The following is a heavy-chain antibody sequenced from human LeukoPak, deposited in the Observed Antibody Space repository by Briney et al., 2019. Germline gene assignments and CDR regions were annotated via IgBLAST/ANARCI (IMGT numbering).Heavy chain of an antibody. CDR2: IIPIFGTA. CDR3: ARDQTWGSSGYYYVFSDSDAFDI. V-gene: IGHV1-69*06. Sequence: SVKVSCKASGYTFTDYYMHWVRQAPGQGLEWMGGIIPIFGTANYAQKFQGRVTITADKSTSTAYMELSSLRSEDTAVYYCARDQTWGSSGYYYVFSDSDAFDIWGQGTMVTVSS. D-gene: IGHD3-22*01. J-gene: IGHJ3*02. CDR1: GYTFTDYY.